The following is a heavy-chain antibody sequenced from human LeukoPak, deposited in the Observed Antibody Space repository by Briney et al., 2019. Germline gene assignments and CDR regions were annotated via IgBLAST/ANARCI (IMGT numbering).Heavy chain of an antibody. V-gene: IGHV1-69*01. CDR3: ARDRDYCSGGSCYPDAFDI. CDR2: IIPIFGTA. Sequence: SVMVSCKASGGTFSSYAISWVRQAPGQGREWMGGIIPIFGTANYAQKFQGRVTITADESTSTAYMELSSLRSEDTAVYYCARDRDYCSGGSCYPDAFDIWGQGTMVTVSS. D-gene: IGHD2-15*01. CDR1: GGTFSSYA. J-gene: IGHJ3*02.